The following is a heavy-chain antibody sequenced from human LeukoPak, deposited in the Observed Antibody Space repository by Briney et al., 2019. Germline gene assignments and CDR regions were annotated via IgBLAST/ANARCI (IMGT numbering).Heavy chain of an antibody. J-gene: IGHJ5*02. CDR2: IYSGGST. V-gene: IGHV3-53*01. D-gene: IGHD2-15*01. CDR3: VRGGPSTWS. CDR1: GFTVSSNY. Sequence: AGGSLRLSCAASGFTVSSNYMSWVRQAPGKGLEWVSVIYSGGSTYYADSVKGRFTISRDDAKNTVYLQMNNLRAEDTAVYYCVRGGPSTWSWGQGTLVTVSS.